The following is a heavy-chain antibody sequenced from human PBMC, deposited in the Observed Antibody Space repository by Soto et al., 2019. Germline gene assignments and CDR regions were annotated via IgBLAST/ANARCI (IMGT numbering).Heavy chain of an antibody. Sequence: SATLSLTCTVSGGSISSGDYYWSWIRQPPGKGLEWIGYVYYSGSTYYNPSLKSRVTISVDTSKNQFSLKLSSVTAADTAVYYCARDRYCSSTSCYLDRPYFDYWGQGTLVNVS. CDR2: VYYSGST. V-gene: IGHV4-30-4*01. CDR1: GGSISSGDYY. D-gene: IGHD2-2*01. J-gene: IGHJ4*02. CDR3: ARDRYCSSTSCYLDRPYFDY.